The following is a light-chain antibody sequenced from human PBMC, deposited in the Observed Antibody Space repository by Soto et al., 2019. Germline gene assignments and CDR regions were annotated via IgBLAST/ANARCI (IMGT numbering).Light chain of an antibody. J-gene: IGKJ4*01. Sequence: AIQMTQSPSSLSASVGDRVTITCRASQGIRNDLGWYQQKPGKAPKLLIYAASSLQSGVPSRFSGSGSGTDFTLTIRSLQPEDFATYYCIQDYNYPLTFGGGTKVDI. CDR2: AAS. CDR1: QGIRND. CDR3: IQDYNYPLT. V-gene: IGKV1-6*01.